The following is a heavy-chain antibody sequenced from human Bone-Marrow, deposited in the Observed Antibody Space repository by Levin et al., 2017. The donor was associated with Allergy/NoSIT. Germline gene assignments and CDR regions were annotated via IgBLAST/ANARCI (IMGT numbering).Heavy chain of an antibody. D-gene: IGHD6-6*01. CDR1: GASISSSSHY. J-gene: IGHJ4*02. CDR3: ARLVLGSIDY. V-gene: IGHV4-39*01. Sequence: SETLSLTCTVSGASISSSSHYWGWIRQPPGKGLEWIATFYYNGATYYNPSLKSRATISGDTSRNQFSLKLNTVTGADTAVYYCARLVLGSIDYWGLGTLVTVSS. CDR2: FYYNGAT.